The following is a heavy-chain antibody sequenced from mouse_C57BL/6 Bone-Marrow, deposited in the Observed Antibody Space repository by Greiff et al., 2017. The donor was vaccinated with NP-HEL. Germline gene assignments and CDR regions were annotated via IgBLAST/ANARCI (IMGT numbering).Heavy chain of an antibody. V-gene: IGHV14-2*01. CDR2: IDPEDGET. J-gene: IGHJ3*01. D-gene: IGHD4-1*01. Sequence: VHVKQSGAELVKPGASVKLSCTASGFNIKDYYMHWVKQRTEQGLEWIGRIDPEDGETKYAPKFQGKATITADTSSNTAYLQLSSLTSEDTAVYYCARRCLTGTWFAYWGQGTLVTVSA. CDR3: ARRCLTGTWFAY. CDR1: GFNIKDYY.